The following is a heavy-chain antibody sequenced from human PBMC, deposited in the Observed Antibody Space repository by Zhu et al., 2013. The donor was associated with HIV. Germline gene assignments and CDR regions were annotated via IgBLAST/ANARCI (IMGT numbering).Heavy chain of an antibody. Sequence: QVQLVQSGAEVKKPGSSVKVSCKASGGTFSSYAISWVRQAPGQGLEWMGGIIPIFGTANYAQKFQGRVTITADESTSTAYMELSSLRSEDTAVYYCARQTMIRGSLVGYNWFDPWGQGTLVTVSS. J-gene: IGHJ5*02. CDR2: IIPIFGTA. CDR3: ARQTMIRGSLVGYNWFDP. D-gene: IGHD3-10*01. V-gene: IGHV1-69*01. CDR1: GGTFSSYA.